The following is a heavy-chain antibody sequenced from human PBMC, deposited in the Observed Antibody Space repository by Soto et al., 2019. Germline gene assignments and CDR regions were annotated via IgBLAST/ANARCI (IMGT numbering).Heavy chain of an antibody. D-gene: IGHD3-10*01. V-gene: IGHV4-39*01. Sequence: SETLSLTCTVSGGSITSSSYYWGWIRQPPGKGLGWIGSIYYSGSTYYNPSLKSRVTISVDTSKNQFSLKLSSVTAADTAVYYCTSATMIRGSNYFDYWGQGTLVTVSS. CDR2: IYYSGST. J-gene: IGHJ4*02. CDR3: TSATMIRGSNYFDY. CDR1: GGSITSSSYY.